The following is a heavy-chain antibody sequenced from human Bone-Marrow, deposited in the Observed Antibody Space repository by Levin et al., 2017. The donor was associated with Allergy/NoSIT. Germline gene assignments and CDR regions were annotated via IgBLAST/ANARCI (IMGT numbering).Heavy chain of an antibody. J-gene: IGHJ4*02. CDR3: SRGRDY. CDR2: INHSGST. V-gene: IGHV4-34*01. Sequence: SQTLSLTCAVYGGSFSGYYWSWIRPPPGKGLEWIGEINHSGSTNYNPSLKSRVTISVDTSKNQFSLKLSSVTAADTAVYYCSRGRDYWGQGTLVTVSS. CDR1: GGSFSGYY.